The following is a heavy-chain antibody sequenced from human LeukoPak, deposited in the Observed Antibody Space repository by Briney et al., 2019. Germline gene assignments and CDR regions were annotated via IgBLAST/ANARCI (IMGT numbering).Heavy chain of an antibody. CDR2: INWNGGST. D-gene: IGHD1-14*01. J-gene: IGHJ4*01. CDR3: ARGPNCKWAGLYF. V-gene: IGHV3-20*04. CDR1: GFTFDDYG. Sequence: VSLRLSCAASGFTFDDYGMSWVRQAPGKGLEWVSGINWNGGSTGYADSVKGRFTISRDNAKNTLYLQVNNLRAEDTAVYYCARGPNCKWAGLYFWGQGTLLTVSS.